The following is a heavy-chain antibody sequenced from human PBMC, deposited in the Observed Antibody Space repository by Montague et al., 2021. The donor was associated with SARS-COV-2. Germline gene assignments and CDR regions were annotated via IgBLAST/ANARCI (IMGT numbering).Heavy chain of an antibody. J-gene: IGHJ6*03. Sequence: SETLSLTCAVSGGSFSRYYWSWIRQPPGKGLEWIGEISQSGNTKYNPSLQSRVSISLDTSRNQFSLKVSSVTAADTAIYYCARLGDGIVPSPILGLGPYYSFYHRDVWGKGTTVTVSS. CDR3: ARLGDGIVPSPILGLGPYYSFYHRDV. CDR1: GGSFSRYY. V-gene: IGHV4-34*01. CDR2: ISQSGNT. D-gene: IGHD2-2*02.